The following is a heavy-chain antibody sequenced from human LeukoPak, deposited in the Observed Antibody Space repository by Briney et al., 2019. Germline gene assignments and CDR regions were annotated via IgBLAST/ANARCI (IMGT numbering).Heavy chain of an antibody. V-gene: IGHV3-73*01. CDR1: GFTFSDSA. CDR2: IRGKGFSDPP. Sequence: PGGSLKLSCAASGFTFSDSAIHWVRQASGKGLEWVGRIRGKGFSDPPAYAASVKDRFTISRDDSESTAYLQMNSLKAEDTAVYYCAMCSAATGTVYWGQGTLVTVSS. J-gene: IGHJ4*02. D-gene: IGHD6-13*01. CDR3: AMCSAATGTVY.